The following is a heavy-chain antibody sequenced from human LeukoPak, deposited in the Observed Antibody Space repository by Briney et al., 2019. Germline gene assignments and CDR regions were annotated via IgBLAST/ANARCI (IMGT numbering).Heavy chain of an antibody. V-gene: IGHV4-59*01. J-gene: IGHJ6*02. CDR1: GGSISSYY. CDR2: IYYSGST. D-gene: IGHD3-16*01. CDR3: ARDGLRIGYYYYGMDV. Sequence: SETLSLTCTVSGGSISSYYWSWIRQPPGKGLEWIGYIYYSGSTNYNPSLKSRVTISVDTSKNQFSLKLSSVTAADTAVYYCARDGLRIGYYYYGMDVWGQGTTVTVSS.